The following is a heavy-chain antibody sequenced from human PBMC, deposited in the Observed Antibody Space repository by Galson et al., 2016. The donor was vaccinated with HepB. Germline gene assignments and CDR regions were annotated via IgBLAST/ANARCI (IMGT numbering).Heavy chain of an antibody. Sequence: SVKVSCKASGYTFTSYYMHWVRQAPGQGLEWMGIINPSGGSTSYAQKFQGRVTMTRDTSTSTVYMELSSLRSEDTAVYYCARGYCGSTSCYPYYFDYWGQGTLVTVSS. D-gene: IGHD2-2*01. V-gene: IGHV1-46*01. CDR3: ARGYCGSTSCYPYYFDY. J-gene: IGHJ4*02. CDR2: INPSGGST. CDR1: GYTFTSYY.